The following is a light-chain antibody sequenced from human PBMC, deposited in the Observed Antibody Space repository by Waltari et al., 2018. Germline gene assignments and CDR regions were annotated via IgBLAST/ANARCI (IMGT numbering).Light chain of an antibody. CDR1: ISNIGANY. Sequence: QSVLTQPPSASGTPGQRVIISCSGSISNIGANYVYWYQQLPGTAPKLLIDRNNQRPAGVPDRFSGSKSGTSASLAISGLRSEDEAHYHCAAWDDSLSGVVFGGGTKLTVL. CDR3: AAWDDSLSGVV. V-gene: IGLV1-47*01. CDR2: RNN. J-gene: IGLJ2*01.